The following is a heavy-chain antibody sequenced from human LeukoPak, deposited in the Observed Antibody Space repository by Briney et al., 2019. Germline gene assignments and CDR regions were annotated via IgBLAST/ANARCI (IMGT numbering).Heavy chain of an antibody. D-gene: IGHD3-22*01. CDR1: GFTVSSNY. J-gene: IGHJ5*02. V-gene: IGHV3-53*01. Sequence: PGGSLRLSCAASGFTVSSNYMSWVRQAPGKGLEWVSVIYGGGSTYYADSVKGRFTISRDNSENTLYLQMNSLRAEDTAVYYCARDSSGYNTWFDPWGQGTLVTVSS. CDR2: IYGGGST. CDR3: ARDSSGYNTWFDP.